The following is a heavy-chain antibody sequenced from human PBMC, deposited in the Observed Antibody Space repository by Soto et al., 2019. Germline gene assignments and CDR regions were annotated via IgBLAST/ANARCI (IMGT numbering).Heavy chain of an antibody. CDR1: GGTFSSYA. J-gene: IGHJ6*02. CDR3: ARGGNGIFGVDYVGYYYGMDV. CDR2: IIPIFGTA. D-gene: IGHD3-3*01. V-gene: IGHV1-69*06. Sequence: SVKVSCKASGGTFSSYAISWVRQAPGQGLEWMGGIIPIFGTANYAQKFQGRVTITADKSTSTAYMELSSLRSEDTAVYYCARGGNGIFGVDYVGYYYGMDVWGQGTTVTVSS.